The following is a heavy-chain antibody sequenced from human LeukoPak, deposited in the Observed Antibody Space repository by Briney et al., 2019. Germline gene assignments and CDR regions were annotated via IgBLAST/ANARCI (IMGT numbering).Heavy chain of an antibody. CDR2: FDPEDGET. J-gene: IGHJ5*02. Sequence: ASVKVSCKVSGYTLTELSMHWVRQAPGRGLEWMGGFDPEDGETIYAQKFQGRVTMTEDTSTSTAYMELRSLRSDDTAVYYCARDSENWFDPWGQGTLVTVSS. CDR3: ARDSENWFDP. V-gene: IGHV1-24*01. CDR1: GYTLTELS.